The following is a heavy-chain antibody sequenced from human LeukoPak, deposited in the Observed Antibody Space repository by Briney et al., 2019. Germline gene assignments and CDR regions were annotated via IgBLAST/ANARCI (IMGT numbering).Heavy chain of an antibody. J-gene: IGHJ4*02. CDR1: GYTLTELS. CDR3: AREGAPQLSSYFDH. Sequence: ASVKVSCKVSGYTLTELSMHWVRQAPGQGLEWMGWINPNTGGTNFAQRFQGRVTMTRDTSINTAYMELSSLRSDDTAMYYCAREGAPQLSSYFDHWGQGTLVTVSS. D-gene: IGHD1-1*01. CDR2: INPNTGGT. V-gene: IGHV1-2*02.